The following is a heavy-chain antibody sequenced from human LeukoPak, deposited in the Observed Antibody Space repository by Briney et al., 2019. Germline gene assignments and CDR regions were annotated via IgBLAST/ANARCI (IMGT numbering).Heavy chain of an antibody. J-gene: IGHJ4*02. CDR2: IKQEGSEK. D-gene: IGHD2-15*01. V-gene: IGHV3-7*01. CDR1: AFTLSGYW. Sequence: RAGGSLRLSCAAPAFTLSGYWVKWVRQAPGKGGEGVANIKQEGSEKNYVDCVKGRFTISRDNAKNSLFLQMNSLRVEDTAVFYCARDGFVGAADYWGQGTLVTVSS. CDR3: ARDGFVGAADY.